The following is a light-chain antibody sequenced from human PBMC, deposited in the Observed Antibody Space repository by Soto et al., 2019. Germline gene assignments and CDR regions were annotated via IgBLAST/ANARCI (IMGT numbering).Light chain of an antibody. V-gene: IGLV1-40*01. Sequence: QSVLTQPPSVSGAPGQRVAISCTGSSSNIGAEYDVHWYQQLPGTAPKRLIYGDNNRPSGVPDRFSGSKSGTSASLAITGLQPEDEADYYCQSYDSSLTTFVFGTGIKVTVL. CDR3: QSYDSSLTTFV. CDR1: SSNIGAEYD. CDR2: GDN. J-gene: IGLJ1*01.